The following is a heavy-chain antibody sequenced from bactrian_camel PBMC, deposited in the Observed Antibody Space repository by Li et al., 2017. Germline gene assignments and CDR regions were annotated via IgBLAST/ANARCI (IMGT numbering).Heavy chain of an antibody. Sequence: HVQLVESGGGSVQIGGSLTLACEYSGYRHCVAWFRQVAGKAREGVASISSPVGTTYYHDSLKGRVTISRDSAKNTVLLQMNSLKPDDSGTYYCAYESGTTPDLCRRRGPGGYFGQGTQVTVS. J-gene: IGHJ4*01. CDR1: GYRHC. D-gene: IGHD7*01. V-gene: IGHV3S63*01. CDR2: ISSPVGTT.